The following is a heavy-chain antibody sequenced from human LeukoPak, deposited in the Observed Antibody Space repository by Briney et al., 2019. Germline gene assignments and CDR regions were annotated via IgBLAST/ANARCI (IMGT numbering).Heavy chain of an antibody. CDR2: ISGSGGST. CDR1: GFTFSSYG. D-gene: IGHD3-22*01. CDR3: AKDELGYYDSSGYYHHWFDP. J-gene: IGHJ5*02. V-gene: IGHV3-23*01. Sequence: PGGTLRLSCAASGFTFSSYGMSWVRQAPGKGLEWVSAISGSGGSTYYADSVKGRFTISRDNSKNTLYLQMNSLRAEDTAVYYCAKDELGYYDSSGYYHHWFDPWSQGTLVTVSS.